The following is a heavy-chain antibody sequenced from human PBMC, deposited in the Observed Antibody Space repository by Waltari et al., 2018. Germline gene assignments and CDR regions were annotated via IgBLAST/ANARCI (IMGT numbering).Heavy chain of an antibody. J-gene: IGHJ6*02. Sequence: QVQLVQSGAEVKKPGASVKVSCKASGYTFTSYGISWVRQAPGQGLEWMGWISAYNGNTNYAQKLQGRVTMTTDTSTSTAYMELRSLRSDDTAVYYCARTLLPITMIVVVLYGMDVWGQGTTVTVSS. D-gene: IGHD3-22*01. V-gene: IGHV1-18*01. CDR3: ARTLLPITMIVVVLYGMDV. CDR2: ISAYNGNT. CDR1: GYTFTSYG.